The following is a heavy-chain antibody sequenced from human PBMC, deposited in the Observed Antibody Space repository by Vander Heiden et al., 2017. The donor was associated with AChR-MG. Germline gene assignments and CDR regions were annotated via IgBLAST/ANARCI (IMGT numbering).Heavy chain of an antibody. CDR3: ARAYEAVAGTGYWYFDL. V-gene: IGHV1-69*01. CDR2: IIPIFGTA. D-gene: IGHD6-19*01. CDR1: GGTFSSYA. J-gene: IGHJ2*01. Sequence: QVQLVQSGAEVKKPGSSVKVSCKASGGTFSSYAISWVRQAPGQGLEWMGGIIPIFGTANYAQKFQGRVTITADESTSTAYMELSSLRSEDTAVYYCARAYEAVAGTGYWYFDLWGRGTLVTVSS.